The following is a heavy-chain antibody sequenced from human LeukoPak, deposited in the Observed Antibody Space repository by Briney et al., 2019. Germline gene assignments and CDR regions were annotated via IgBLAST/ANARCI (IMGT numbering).Heavy chain of an antibody. J-gene: IGHJ4*02. CDR2: ISSSSSYI. V-gene: IGHV3-21*01. Sequence: GGSLRLSCAASGFTFSSYSMNWVRQAPGKGLEWVSSISSSSSYIYYADSVKGRFTISRDNAKNSLYLQMNSLRAEDTAVYYCARLVGDIVVVPAAMLDYWGQGTLVTVSS. CDR1: GFTFSSYS. D-gene: IGHD2-2*01. CDR3: ARLVGDIVVVPAAMLDY.